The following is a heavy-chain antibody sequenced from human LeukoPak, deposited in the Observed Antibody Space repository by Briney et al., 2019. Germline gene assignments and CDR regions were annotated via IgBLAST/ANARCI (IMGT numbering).Heavy chain of an antibody. CDR2: ISGSGDST. Sequence: GGSLRLSCAASGFTFSSYAMSWVRQAPGKGLEWVSTISGSGDSTYYADSVKGRFTISRDNSKNTLYLQMNSLRAEDTAVYYCANGYNTISLSYFDYWGQGTLVTVSS. CDR3: ANGYNTISLSYFDY. V-gene: IGHV3-23*01. D-gene: IGHD3-9*01. J-gene: IGHJ4*02. CDR1: GFTFSSYA.